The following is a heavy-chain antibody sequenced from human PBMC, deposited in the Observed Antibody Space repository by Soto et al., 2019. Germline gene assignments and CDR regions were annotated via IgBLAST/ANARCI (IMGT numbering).Heavy chain of an antibody. CDR2: ISYDGSNK. V-gene: IGHV3-30*18. J-gene: IGHJ6*02. CDR1: GFTFSSYG. D-gene: IGHD6-13*01. Sequence: WSLRLSCAASGFTFSSYGMHWVRQAPGMGQEWVAVISYDGSNKYYADSVKGRFTISRDNSKNTLYLEMNSLRAEDTAVYYCAKDGISSSWYGRYYYYGMDVWGQGTTVTVSS. CDR3: AKDGISSSWYGRYYYYGMDV.